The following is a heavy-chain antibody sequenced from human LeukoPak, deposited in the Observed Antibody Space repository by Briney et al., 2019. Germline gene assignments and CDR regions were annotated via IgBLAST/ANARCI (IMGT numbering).Heavy chain of an antibody. CDR1: GFTFSSYE. Sequence: GSLRLSCAASGFTFSSYEMNWVRQAPGKGLEWVSYISSSGSTIYYADSVKGRFTLSRDNAKNSLYLQMNSLRAEDTAVYYCARDFGRYSGYDYDAFDIWGQGTMVTVSS. CDR3: ARDFGRYSGYDYDAFDI. CDR2: ISSSGSTI. J-gene: IGHJ3*02. D-gene: IGHD5-12*01. V-gene: IGHV3-48*03.